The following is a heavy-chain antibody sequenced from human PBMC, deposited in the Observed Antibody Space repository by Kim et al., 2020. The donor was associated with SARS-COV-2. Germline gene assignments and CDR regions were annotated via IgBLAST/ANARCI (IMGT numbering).Heavy chain of an antibody. CDR3: ARIGYGDHTFFHFDY. CDR2: IYYSGST. V-gene: IGHV4-59*01. Sequence: SETLSLTCTVSGGSISSYYWSWIRQPPGKGLEWIGYIYYSGSTNYNPSLKSRVTISVDTSKNQFSLKLSSVTAADTAVYYCARIGYGDHTFFHFDYWGQGTLVTVSS. D-gene: IGHD4-17*01. CDR1: GGSISSYY. J-gene: IGHJ4*02.